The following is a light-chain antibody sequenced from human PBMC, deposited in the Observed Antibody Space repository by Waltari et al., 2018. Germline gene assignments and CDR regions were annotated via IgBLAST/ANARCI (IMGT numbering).Light chain of an antibody. J-gene: IGLJ2*01. CDR3: SSYTSITTLV. V-gene: IGLV2-14*01. Sequence: QSALTQPASVSGSPGQSITISCSGTSSDVGGYNYVSWYQQHPGKAPNLMIYGVTKRPSGVSNRFSGSKSGNTATLTISGLQAEDEADYYCSSYTSITTLVFGGGTKLTVL. CDR1: SSDVGGYNY. CDR2: GVT.